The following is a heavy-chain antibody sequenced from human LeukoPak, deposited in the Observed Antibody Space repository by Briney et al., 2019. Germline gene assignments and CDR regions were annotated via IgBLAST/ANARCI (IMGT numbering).Heavy chain of an antibody. CDR1: GGSISSSNW. V-gene: IGHV4-4*02. J-gene: IGHJ4*02. Sequence: MSSGTLSLTCAVFGGSISSSNWWSWVRQPPGKGLEWIGEIYHSGSTNYNPSLKSRVTISVDKSKNQFSLKLSSVTAADTAVYYCASRMGSGSYTFDYWGQGTLVTVSS. D-gene: IGHD3-10*01. CDR2: IYHSGST. CDR3: ASRMGSGSYTFDY.